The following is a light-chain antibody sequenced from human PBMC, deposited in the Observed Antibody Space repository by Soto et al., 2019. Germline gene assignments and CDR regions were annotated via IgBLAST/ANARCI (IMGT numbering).Light chain of an antibody. V-gene: IGKV3-15*01. Sequence: EIVMTQSPATLSVSPGERATLSCRASQSVSSNLAWYQQKPGQAPRLLIYGASTRATGIPARFSGSGSGTEFTLTISSLQSEDFAVYYCQQRTKWPPLTFGGGTKVDIK. J-gene: IGKJ4*01. CDR1: QSVSSN. CDR2: GAS. CDR3: QQRTKWPPLT.